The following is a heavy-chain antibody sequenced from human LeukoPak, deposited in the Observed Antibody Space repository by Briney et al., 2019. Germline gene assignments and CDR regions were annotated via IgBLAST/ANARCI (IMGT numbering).Heavy chain of an antibody. Sequence: GESLRLSCAASGFTFSNYAMSWVRQAPGKGLEWVSAISGRDGSTYLADSVKGRFIISRDNSKDTLYLQMNSLRVEDTALYYCARDSSGYQGFDLWGRGTLVTVSS. V-gene: IGHV3-23*01. CDR2: ISGRDGST. CDR3: ARDSSGYQGFDL. CDR1: GFTFSNYA. J-gene: IGHJ2*01. D-gene: IGHD3-22*01.